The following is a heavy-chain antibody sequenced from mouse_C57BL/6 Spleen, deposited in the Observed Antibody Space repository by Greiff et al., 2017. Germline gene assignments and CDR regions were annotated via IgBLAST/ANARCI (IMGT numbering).Heavy chain of an antibody. CDR1: GFTFSDYY. Sequence: EVMLVESGGGLVQPGGSLKLSCAASGFTFSDYYMYWVRQTPEKRLEWVAYISNGGGSTYYPDTVKGRFTISRDNAKNTLYLQMSRLKSEDTAMYYCARITTVVATNAMDYWGQGTSVTVSS. CDR3: ARITTVVATNAMDY. CDR2: ISNGGGST. D-gene: IGHD1-1*01. V-gene: IGHV5-12*01. J-gene: IGHJ4*01.